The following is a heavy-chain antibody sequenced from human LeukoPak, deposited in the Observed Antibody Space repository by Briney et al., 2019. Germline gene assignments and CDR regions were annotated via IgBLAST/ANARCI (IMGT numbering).Heavy chain of an antibody. V-gene: IGHV3-11*04. J-gene: IGHJ4*02. Sequence: GGSLRLSCAASGFTFSDYYMSWIRQAPGKGLEWVSYISSSGSTIYYADSVKGRFTISRDNAKNSRYLQMNSLRSEDTAVDYCSGGSAGGDDYWGQGTLVTVSS. CDR3: SGGSAGGDDY. D-gene: IGHD1-26*01. CDR1: GFTFSDYY. CDR2: ISSSGSTI.